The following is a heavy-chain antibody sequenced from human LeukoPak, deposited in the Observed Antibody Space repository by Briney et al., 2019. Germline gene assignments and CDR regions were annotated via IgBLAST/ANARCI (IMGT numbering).Heavy chain of an antibody. CDR1: GGSISSYY. CDR2: IYTSGST. J-gene: IGHJ6*03. V-gene: IGHV4-4*07. Sequence: PSETLPLTCTVSGGSISSYYWSWIRQPAGKGQEWIGRIYTSGSTNYNPSLKSRVTMSVDTSKNQFSLKLSSVTAADTAVYYCARGLERSNYYYMDVWGKGTTVTVSS. D-gene: IGHD2-15*01. CDR3: ARGLERSNYYYMDV.